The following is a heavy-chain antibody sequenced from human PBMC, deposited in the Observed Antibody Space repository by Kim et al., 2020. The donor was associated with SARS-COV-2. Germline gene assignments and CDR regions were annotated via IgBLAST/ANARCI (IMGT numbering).Heavy chain of an antibody. D-gene: IGHD3-10*01. CDR2: ISYDGSNK. CDR3: AGLLDGELSYYYYGMDV. Sequence: LSLTCAASGFTFSSYAMHWVRQAPGKGLEWVAVISYDGSNKYYADSVKGRFTISRDNSKNTLYLQMNSLRAEDTAVYYCAGLLDGELSYYYYGMDVW. CDR1: GFTFSSYA. V-gene: IGHV3-30*04. J-gene: IGHJ6*01.